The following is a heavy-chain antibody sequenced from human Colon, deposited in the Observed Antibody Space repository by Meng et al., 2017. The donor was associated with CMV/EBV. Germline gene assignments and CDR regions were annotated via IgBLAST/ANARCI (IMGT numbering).Heavy chain of an antibody. CDR2: ISSSGSTI. Sequence: GESLKISCAASGFTFSSYEMNWVRQAPGKGLEWVSYISSSGSTIYYADSVKGRFTISRDNAKNSLYLQMNSLRAEDTAVYYCARASGRAHERITIFGVVRGGWPVDYWGQGTLVTVSS. V-gene: IGHV3-48*03. D-gene: IGHD3-3*01. J-gene: IGHJ4*02. CDR1: GFTFSSYE. CDR3: ARASGRAHERITIFGVVRGGWPVDY.